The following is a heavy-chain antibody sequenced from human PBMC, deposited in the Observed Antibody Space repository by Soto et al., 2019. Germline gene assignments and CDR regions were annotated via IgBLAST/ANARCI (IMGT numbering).Heavy chain of an antibody. Sequence: PGGSLRLSCAASGFTFSPFSSYGMHWVRQAPGKGLEWVALISYDGDNKYYGDSVKGRFTISRDNSKNTLYLQMNSLRAEDTAVYYCAKDIALVRGVIIDLDVWGQGTTVTVSS. D-gene: IGHD3-10*01. CDR1: GFTFSPFSSYG. J-gene: IGHJ6*02. CDR2: ISYDGDNK. V-gene: IGHV3-30*18. CDR3: AKDIALVRGVIIDLDV.